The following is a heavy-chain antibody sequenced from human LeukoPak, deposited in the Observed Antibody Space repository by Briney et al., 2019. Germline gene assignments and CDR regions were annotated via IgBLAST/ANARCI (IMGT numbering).Heavy chain of an antibody. D-gene: IGHD1-26*01. CDR2: ISSSSSTI. CDR1: GFTFSSYS. J-gene: IGHJ1*01. Sequence: GGSLRLSCAASGFTFSSYSMNWVRQAPGKGLEWVSYISSSSSTIYYADSVKGRFTISRDNAKNSLYLQMNSLRAEDTAVYYCARDRGGRYMYLQHWGQGTLVTVSS. V-gene: IGHV3-48*01. CDR3: ARDRGGRYMYLQH.